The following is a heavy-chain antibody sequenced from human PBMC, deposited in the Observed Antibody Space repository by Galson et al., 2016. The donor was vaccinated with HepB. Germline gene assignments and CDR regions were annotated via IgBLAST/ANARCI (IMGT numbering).Heavy chain of an antibody. J-gene: IGHJ5*02. CDR3: SRANRYGTGGYGRNDL. CDR2: INGVAT. V-gene: IGHV3-23*01. CDR1: GFTFSDYA. D-gene: IGHD6-19*01. Sequence: SLRLSCAASGFTFSDYAMSWVRQAPGKGLEWVSAINGVATHSADSVTGRFTISRDNSQNTLYLQMHNLRAVATAVYYCSRANRYGTGGYGRNDLWGQGTLVTVSS.